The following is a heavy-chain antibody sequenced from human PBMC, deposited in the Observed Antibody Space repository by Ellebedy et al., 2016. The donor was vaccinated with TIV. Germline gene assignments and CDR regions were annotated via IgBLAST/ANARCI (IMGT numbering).Heavy chain of an antibody. V-gene: IGHV5-51*01. J-gene: IGHJ3*02. CDR3: ARPPYSSSWTHWPTGAFDI. CDR2: IYPGDSDT. Sequence: GESLKISCKGSGYSFTSYWIGWVRQMPGKGLEWMGIIYPGDSDTRYSPSFQGQVTISADKSISTAYLQWSSLKASDTAMYYCARPPYSSSWTHWPTGAFDIWGQGTMVTVSS. CDR1: GYSFTSYW. D-gene: IGHD6-13*01.